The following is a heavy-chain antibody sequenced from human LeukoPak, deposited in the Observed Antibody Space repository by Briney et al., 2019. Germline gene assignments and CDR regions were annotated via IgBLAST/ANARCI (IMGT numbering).Heavy chain of an antibody. J-gene: IGHJ4*02. V-gene: IGHV1-46*01. CDR2: INPSGGST. D-gene: IGHD4-11*01. CDR1: GYTFTSYY. CDR3: ARGMTTVTTGAALIFGY. Sequence: GASVKVSCTASGYTFTSYYMHWVRQAPGQGLEWMGIINPSGGSTSYAQKFQGRVTMTRDTSTSTVYMELSSLRSEDTAVYSCARGMTTVTTGAALIFGYWGQGTLVTVSS.